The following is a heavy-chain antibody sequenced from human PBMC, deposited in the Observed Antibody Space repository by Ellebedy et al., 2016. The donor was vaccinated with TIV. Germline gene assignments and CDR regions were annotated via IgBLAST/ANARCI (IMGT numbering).Heavy chain of an antibody. Sequence: PGGSLRLSCPASGLSFRSYWMSCVRQAPGKGLEWVANIYQDGSDQYYVDSVKGPFTISRDNVNKSLFLQMNSLRVEDTAVYYCARRGSYGDYAVQINSWLDTWGQGTLVTVSS. V-gene: IGHV3-7*01. CDR3: ARRGSYGDYAVQINSWLDT. CDR2: IYQDGSDQ. D-gene: IGHD4-17*01. J-gene: IGHJ5*02. CDR1: GLSFRSYW.